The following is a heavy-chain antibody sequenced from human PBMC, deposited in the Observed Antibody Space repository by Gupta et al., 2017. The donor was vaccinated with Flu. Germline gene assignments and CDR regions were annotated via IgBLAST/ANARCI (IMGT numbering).Heavy chain of an antibody. Sequence: ELQLVESGGGLVQPGGSLRLSCAASGFTFSSYWMSWIRQAPGKGLEWVANIKEDGSEKNYGDSVRGRFTISRDTAKKSLYLQMNNLRVEDTAVYYCARDDRRWPYYYYFGREVWGQGTTGTVSS. CDR2: IKEDGSEK. CDR1: GFTFSSYW. J-gene: IGHJ6*02. V-gene: IGHV3-7*01. CDR3: ARDDRRWPYYYYFGREV. D-gene: IGHD4-23*01.